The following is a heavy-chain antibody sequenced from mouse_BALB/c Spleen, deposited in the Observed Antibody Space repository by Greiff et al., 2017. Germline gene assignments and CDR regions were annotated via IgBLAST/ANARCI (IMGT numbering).Heavy chain of an antibody. J-gene: IGHJ3*01. CDR1: GFTFSSYG. V-gene: IGHV5-6-3*01. CDR2: INSNGGST. D-gene: IGHD1-1*01. Sequence: EVQLVESGGGLVQPGGSLKLSCAASGFTFSSYGMSWVRQTPDKRLELVATINSNGGSTYYPDSVKGRFTISRDNAKNTLYLQMSSLKSEDTAMYYCARDPDYYGSSPAYWGQGTLVTVSA. CDR3: ARDPDYYGSSPAY.